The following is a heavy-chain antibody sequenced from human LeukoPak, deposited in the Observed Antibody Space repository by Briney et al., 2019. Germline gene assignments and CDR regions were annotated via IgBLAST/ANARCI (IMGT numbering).Heavy chain of an antibody. CDR3: ASPKQPRNYYGMDV. J-gene: IGHJ6*02. Sequence: ASVKVSCKASGYTFTSYDINWVRQATGQGLEWMGWMNPNSGNTGYAQKFQGRVTMTRSTSISTAYMELSSLRSEDTAVYYCASPKQPRNYYGMDVWGQGTTVTVSS. CDR2: MNPNSGNT. V-gene: IGHV1-8*01. CDR1: GYTFTSYD. D-gene: IGHD6-13*01.